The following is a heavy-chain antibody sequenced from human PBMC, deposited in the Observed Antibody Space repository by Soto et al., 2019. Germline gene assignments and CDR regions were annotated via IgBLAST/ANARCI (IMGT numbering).Heavy chain of an antibody. CDR1: GFTFSSYD. Sequence: QVQLVESGGGVVQPGRSLRLSWAASGFTFSSYDIHWVRQAPGKGLEWVALISYDGNNKYYADSVKGRFTISRDNSKNTLYLQMNSLRAEDTAVYYCAKLITMVRGVIMDAVDLWGQGTMVTVSS. D-gene: IGHD3-10*01. CDR2: ISYDGNNK. V-gene: IGHV3-30*18. J-gene: IGHJ3*01. CDR3: AKLITMVRGVIMDAVDL.